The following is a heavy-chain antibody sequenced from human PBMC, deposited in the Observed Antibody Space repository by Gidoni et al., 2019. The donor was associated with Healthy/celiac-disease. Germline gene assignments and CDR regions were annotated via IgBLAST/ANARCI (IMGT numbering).Heavy chain of an antibody. CDR1: GGSFSGYY. CDR3: AEDPPHYCSGGSCQTY. Sequence: QVQLQQWGAGLLKPSETLSLTCAVYGGSFSGYYWSWIRQPPGKGLEWIGEINHSGSTNYNPSLKSRVTISVDTSKNQFSLKLSSVTAADTAVYYCAEDPPHYCSGGSCQTYWGQGTLVTVSS. CDR2: INHSGST. J-gene: IGHJ4*02. V-gene: IGHV4-34*01. D-gene: IGHD2-15*01.